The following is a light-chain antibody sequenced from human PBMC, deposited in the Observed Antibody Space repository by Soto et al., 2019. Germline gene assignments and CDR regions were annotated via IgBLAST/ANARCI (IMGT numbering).Light chain of an antibody. Sequence: DIQLTQSPSTLSASVGDRVTITCLARQPVGDSLAWFQQTPGKAPKLLIYKASSLESGVPLRFSGSGSGTEFTLTISSLQPDDFATYYCQHYNNHSRTFGQGTKV. V-gene: IGKV1-5*03. CDR3: QHYNNHSRT. CDR2: KAS. CDR1: QPVGDS. J-gene: IGKJ1*01.